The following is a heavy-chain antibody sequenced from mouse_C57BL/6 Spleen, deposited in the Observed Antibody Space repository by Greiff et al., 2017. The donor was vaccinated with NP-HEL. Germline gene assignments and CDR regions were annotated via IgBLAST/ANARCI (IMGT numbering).Heavy chain of an antibody. CDR2: ISDGGSYT. D-gene: IGHD4-1*01. CDR1: GFTFSSYA. V-gene: IGHV5-4*03. Sequence: EVKLQESGGGLVKPGGSLKLSCAASGFTFSSYAMSWVRQTPEKRLEWVATISDGGSYTYYPDNVKGRFTISRDNAKNNLYLQMSHLKSEDTAMYYCARALNWDRDYAMDYWGQGTSVTVSS. CDR3: ARALNWDRDYAMDY. J-gene: IGHJ4*01.